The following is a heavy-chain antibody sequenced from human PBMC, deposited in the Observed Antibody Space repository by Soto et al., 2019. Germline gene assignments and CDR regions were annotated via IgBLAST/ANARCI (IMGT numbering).Heavy chain of an antibody. CDR2: ISWDGGST. V-gene: IGHV3-43*01. D-gene: IGHD3-10*02. Sequence: GGSLILSCAASGFTFDDYTVHWVRQAPGKGLEWVSLISWDGGSTYYADSVKGRFTISRDNSKNSLYLQMNSLRTEDTALYYCAKGSDYVPVISYYGMDVWGQGTTVTVSS. J-gene: IGHJ6*02. CDR3: AKGSDYVPVISYYGMDV. CDR1: GFTFDDYT.